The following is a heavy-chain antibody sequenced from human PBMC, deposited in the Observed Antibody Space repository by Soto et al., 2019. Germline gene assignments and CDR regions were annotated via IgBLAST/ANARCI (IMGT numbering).Heavy chain of an antibody. D-gene: IGHD2-15*01. V-gene: IGHV1-18*01. CDR1: GYTFTSYG. Sequence: VASVKVSCKASGYTFTSYGISWVRQAPGQGLEWMGWISAYNGNTNYAHKLQGRVTMTTDTSTSTAYMELRSLRSDDTAVYYCARDLGVVVAATRGYYGMDVWGQGTTVTVS. CDR3: ARDLGVVVAATRGYYGMDV. J-gene: IGHJ6*02. CDR2: ISAYNGNT.